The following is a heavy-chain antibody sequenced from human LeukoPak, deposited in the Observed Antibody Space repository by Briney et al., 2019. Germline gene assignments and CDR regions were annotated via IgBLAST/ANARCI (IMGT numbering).Heavy chain of an antibody. V-gene: IGHV1-18*01. D-gene: IGHD5-24*01. CDR1: GYTFTNYG. CDR3: ATSRDGYNPLDY. Sequence: ASVKVSCKTSGYTFTNYGISWVRQAPGRGLEWMGWISAYNGNTNYAQKFQGRVTMTTDTSTSTAHMGLTSLTSDDTAVYYCATSRDGYNPLDYWGQGTLVTVSS. CDR2: ISAYNGNT. J-gene: IGHJ4*02.